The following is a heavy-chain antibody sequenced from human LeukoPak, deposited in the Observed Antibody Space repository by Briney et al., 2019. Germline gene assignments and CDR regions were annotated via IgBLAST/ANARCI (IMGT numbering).Heavy chain of an antibody. J-gene: IGHJ4*02. CDR1: GYSFTNFG. Sequence: GASVKVSCKASGYSFTNFGISWVRQAPGQGLEWVVWIIAVTGITNYAQKFQGRVTVTTDTSTSTAYMELRDLRSDDTAVYYCARDNDHGTFQAENYWGPGTLVTVSS. V-gene: IGHV1-18*01. CDR3: ARDNDHGTFQAENY. CDR2: IIAVTGIT. D-gene: IGHD1-1*01.